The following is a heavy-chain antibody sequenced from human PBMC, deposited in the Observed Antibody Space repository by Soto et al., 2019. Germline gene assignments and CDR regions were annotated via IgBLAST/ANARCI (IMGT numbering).Heavy chain of an antibody. CDR1: GFTFSRHA. D-gene: IGHD3-10*01. CDR3: VRSRSGAVADPFDL. J-gene: IGHJ4*02. CDR2: VSKDGSVK. V-gene: IGHV3-30-3*01. Sequence: PGGSLRLSCEGSGFTFSRHALHWVRQAPGKGLEWVAVVSKDGSVKYWIESVKGRFTLSRDNSKNTVYLEMNSLRPEDTGVYYCVRSRSGAVADPFDLWGQGTLVTVSS.